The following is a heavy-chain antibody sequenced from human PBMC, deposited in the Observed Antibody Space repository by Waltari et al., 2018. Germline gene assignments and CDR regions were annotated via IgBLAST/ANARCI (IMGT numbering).Heavy chain of an antibody. V-gene: IGHV4-34*01. CDR3: ARGSGAAAGNWFDP. CDR2: INHSGST. Sequence: LSLTCAVYGGSFSGYYWSWIRQPPGKGLEWIGEINHSGSTNYNPSLKSRVTISVDTSKNQFSLKLSSVTAADTAVYYCARGSGAAAGNWFDPWGQGTLVTVSS. J-gene: IGHJ5*02. D-gene: IGHD6-13*01. CDR1: GGSFSGYY.